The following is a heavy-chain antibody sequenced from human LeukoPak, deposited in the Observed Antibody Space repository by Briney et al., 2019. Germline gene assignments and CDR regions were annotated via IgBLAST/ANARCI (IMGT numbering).Heavy chain of an antibody. J-gene: IGHJ6*03. CDR2: IKQDGSEK. Sequence: GGSLRLSCAASGFTFSSYWMNWVRQAPGKGLEWVANIKQDGSEKYYVDSVKGRFTISRDNAKNSLYLQMNSLRAEDTAVYYCARYSSGWYYYYYYYMDVWGKGTTVTISS. CDR1: GFTFSSYW. D-gene: IGHD6-19*01. CDR3: ARYSSGWYYYYYYYMDV. V-gene: IGHV3-7*03.